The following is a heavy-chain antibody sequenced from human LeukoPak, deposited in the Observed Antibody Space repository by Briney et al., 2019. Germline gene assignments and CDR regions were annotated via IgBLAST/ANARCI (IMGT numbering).Heavy chain of an antibody. V-gene: IGHV3-9*01. D-gene: IGHD3-16*01. CDR2: ISWNSGSI. CDR3: ARDGMITAYAFDI. J-gene: IGHJ3*02. CDR1: GFTFDDYA. Sequence: GGSLRLSCAASGFTFDDYAMHWVRQAPGKGLEWVSGISWNSGSIDYADSVKGRFTISRDNAKNSLYLQMNSLRAEDTAVYYCARDGMITAYAFDIWGQGTMVTVSS.